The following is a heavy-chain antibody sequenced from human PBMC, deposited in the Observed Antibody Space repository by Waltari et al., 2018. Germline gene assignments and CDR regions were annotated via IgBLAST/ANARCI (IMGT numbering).Heavy chain of an antibody. Sequence: QVQLQESGPGLLKPSETLSLTCNVSGGSISGYYWNWIRQSPGTGLEWIGFVYYGGSTSSNPSLKSRVTISADASTNQVSLTLTSVTAADTAVYYCARRRYDSSGYYHSRGYFFDNWGQGALVTVSS. CDR3: ARRRYDSSGYYHSRGYFFDN. V-gene: IGHV4-59*08. CDR1: GGSISGYY. D-gene: IGHD3-22*01. J-gene: IGHJ4*02. CDR2: VYYGGST.